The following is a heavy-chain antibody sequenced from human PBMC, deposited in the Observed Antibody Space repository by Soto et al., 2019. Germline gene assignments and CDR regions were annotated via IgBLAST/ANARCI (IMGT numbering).Heavy chain of an antibody. CDR2: IIPIFGTA. J-gene: IGHJ6*02. D-gene: IGHD5-18*01. CDR3: ARGGGAMARRLYYYGMDV. Sequence: GASVNVSCKASGGTFSSYAISWVRQAPGQGLEWMGGIIPIFGTAIYAQKFQGGVTITADESTSTAYMELSSLRSEDTAVYYCARGGGAMARRLYYYGMDVWGQGTTVTVSS. CDR1: GGTFSSYA. V-gene: IGHV1-69*13.